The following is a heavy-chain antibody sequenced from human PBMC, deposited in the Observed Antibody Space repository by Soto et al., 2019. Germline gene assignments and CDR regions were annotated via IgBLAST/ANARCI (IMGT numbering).Heavy chain of an antibody. D-gene: IGHD4-4*01. V-gene: IGHV4-30-4*01. J-gene: IGHJ5*02. CDR1: GGSINSREYY. CDR2: IYTGGGA. Sequence: SETLSLTCTVSGGSINSREYYWGWIRQPPGKGLEWIGYIYTGGGAYSNPSLRGRVSISVDTSKNQFSLKLSSVTAADTAVYYCVREFYSHGWFDPWGQGALVTVSS. CDR3: VREFYSHGWFDP.